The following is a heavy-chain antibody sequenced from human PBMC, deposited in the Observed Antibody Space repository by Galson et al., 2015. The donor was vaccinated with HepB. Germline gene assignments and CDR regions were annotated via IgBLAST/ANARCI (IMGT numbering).Heavy chain of an antibody. CDR1: GDSVSSNTAA. D-gene: IGHD3-16*01. CDR2: TYYRSKWYN. V-gene: IGHV6-1*01. J-gene: IGHJ4*02. Sequence: CAISGDSVSSNTAAWSWIRQSPSRGLEWLGRTYYRSKWYNDYAVSVKSRISINPDTSKNQFSLHLNSMTPEDTAVYYCVRGGSLTGLHYWDQGTLVTVSS. CDR3: VRGGSLTGLHY.